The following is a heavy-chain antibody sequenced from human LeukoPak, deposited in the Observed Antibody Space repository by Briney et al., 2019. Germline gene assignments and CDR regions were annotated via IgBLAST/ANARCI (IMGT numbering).Heavy chain of an antibody. Sequence: GESLKISCKGSGYSFTSYWIGWVRQMPGKGLEWMGIIYPGDSDTRYSPSFQGQVTISADKSISTAYLQWSSLKASDTAMYYCARHVVSSSSPPWGGCYMDVWGKGTTVTVSS. CDR2: IYPGDSDT. D-gene: IGHD6-6*01. CDR1: GYSFTSYW. V-gene: IGHV5-51*01. J-gene: IGHJ6*03. CDR3: ARHVVSSSSPPWGGCYMDV.